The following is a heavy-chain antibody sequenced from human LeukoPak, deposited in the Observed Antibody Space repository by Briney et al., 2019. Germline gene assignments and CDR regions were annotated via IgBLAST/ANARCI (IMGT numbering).Heavy chain of an antibody. CDR2: IIPIFGTA. J-gene: IGHJ6*03. CDR1: GYTFSDFF. V-gene: IGHV1-69*13. CDR3: AADPITSRVMDV. Sequence: ASVKVSCKASGYTFSDFFIHWVRQAPGQGLEWMGGIIPIFGTANYAQKFQGRVTITADESTSTAYMELSSLRSEDTAVYYCAADPITSRVMDVWGKGTTVTVSS. D-gene: IGHD3-16*01.